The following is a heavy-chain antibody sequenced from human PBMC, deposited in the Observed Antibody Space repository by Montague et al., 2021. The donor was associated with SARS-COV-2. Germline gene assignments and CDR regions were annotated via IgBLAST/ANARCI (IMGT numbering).Heavy chain of an antibody. Sequence: SETLSLTCTVSGCSISSSSYYWGWIRQPPGKGLEWIGSIYYSGSTYYXXXLKSRVTISVDTSKNQFSLKLSSVTAADTAVYYCARVGRQQLVRLSGMDVWGQGTTVTVSS. CDR3: ARVGRQQLVRLSGMDV. D-gene: IGHD6-13*01. CDR1: GCSISSSSYY. J-gene: IGHJ6*02. V-gene: IGHV4-39*07. CDR2: IYYSGST.